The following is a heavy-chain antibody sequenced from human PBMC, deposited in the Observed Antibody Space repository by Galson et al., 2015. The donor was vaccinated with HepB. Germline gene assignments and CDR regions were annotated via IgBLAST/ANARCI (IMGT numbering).Heavy chain of an antibody. V-gene: IGHV1-69*06. CDR3: ARGGSYPPYYYYYMDV. D-gene: IGHD3-10*01. CDR2: ITPIFDTT. CDR1: GGTFSNYA. J-gene: IGHJ6*03. Sequence: SVKVSCKASGGTFSNYAFSWVRQAPGQGPEWMGGITPIFDTTNHAQKFQGRLTITADTSTITTYMELSSLRSEDTAVYYCARGGSYPPYYYYYMDVWGKGTTVTVSS.